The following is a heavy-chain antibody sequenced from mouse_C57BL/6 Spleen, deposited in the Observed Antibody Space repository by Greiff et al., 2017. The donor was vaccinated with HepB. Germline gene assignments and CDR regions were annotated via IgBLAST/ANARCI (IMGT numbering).Heavy chain of an antibody. CDR2: INPTSGNT. V-gene: IGHV1-7*01. CDR1: GYIFTSYW. Sequence: QVQLQQSGAELAKPGASVKLSCKASGYIFTSYWMHWVKQRPGQGLEWIGYINPTSGNTKYNQNFKDKATLTADKSSSTAYMQLSSLTFEDSAVYYCARDSNYVYAMDYWGQGTSVTVSS. D-gene: IGHD2-5*01. J-gene: IGHJ4*01. CDR3: ARDSNYVYAMDY.